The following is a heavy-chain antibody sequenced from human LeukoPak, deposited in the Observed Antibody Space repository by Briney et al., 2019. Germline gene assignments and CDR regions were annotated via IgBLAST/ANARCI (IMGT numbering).Heavy chain of an antibody. CDR2: ISSSSSYV. CDR3: ARVYDFWSNYYRYYFDL. CDR1: GFTFSSYS. V-gene: IGHV3-21*01. D-gene: IGHD3-3*01. J-gene: IGHJ2*01. Sequence: GGSLRLSCAASGFTFSSYSMNWVRQAPGKGLEWVSSISSSSSYVYYADSVKGRFTISRDNAKNSLSLQMNSLTAEDTAVYYCARVYDFWSNYYRYYFDLWGRGTLVTVSS.